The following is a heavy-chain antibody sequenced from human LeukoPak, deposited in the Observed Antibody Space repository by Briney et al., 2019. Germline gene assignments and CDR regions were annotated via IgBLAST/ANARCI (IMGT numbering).Heavy chain of an antibody. D-gene: IGHD6-13*01. J-gene: IGHJ4*02. CDR1: GFTFSSSA. V-gene: IGHV3-23*01. CDR2: ISGSGGST. CDR3: AKATYASSWNLYFDY. Sequence: GSLRLSCAASGFTFSSSAMSWVRQAPGKGLEWVSAISGSGGSTYYADSVKGRFTISRDNSKNTLYLQMNSLRAEDTAVYYCAKATYASSWNLYFDYWGQGTLVTVSS.